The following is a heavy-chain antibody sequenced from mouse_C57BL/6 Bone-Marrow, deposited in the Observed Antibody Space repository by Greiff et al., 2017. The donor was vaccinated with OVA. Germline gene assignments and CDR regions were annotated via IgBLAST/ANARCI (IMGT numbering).Heavy chain of an antibody. V-gene: IGHV5-16*01. D-gene: IGHD2-3*01. CDR2: INSDGSST. CDR3: ARDRDGYCWYFDD. CDR1: GFTFTDYY. J-gene: IGHJ1*03. Sequence: EVHLVESEGGLVQPGSSMKLSCTASGFTFTDYYMPWVRQVPGKGLEWVGNINSDGSSTYYLDSLKGRFIISRDNSTSIPYLQMSSLKSEDTATYNCARDRDGYCWYFDDWGTGTTVTVSA.